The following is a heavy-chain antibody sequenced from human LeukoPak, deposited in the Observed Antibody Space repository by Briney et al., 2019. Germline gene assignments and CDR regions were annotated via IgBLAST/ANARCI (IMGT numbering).Heavy chain of an antibody. CDR2: INPNSGGT. CDR1: GFTFTGFY. D-gene: IGHD3-16*02. J-gene: IGHJ4*02. V-gene: IGHV1-2*02. Sequence: AAVKVSCKASGFTFTGFYMHRVRQAPGQGLEWMGCINPNSGGTYYAQKFQDRVIMTRDTSISTAYMELSRLRSDETAMYYCARGHNFMITFGGVIVDWGQGTLVTVSS. CDR3: ARGHNFMITFGGVIVD.